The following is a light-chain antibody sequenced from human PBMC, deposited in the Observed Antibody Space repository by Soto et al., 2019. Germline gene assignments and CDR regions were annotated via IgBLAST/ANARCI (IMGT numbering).Light chain of an antibody. Sequence: EIVMTQSPATLSVSPGERATLSCRASQSVSSNLAWYQQKPGQAPRLLIYGASTRATGIPARFSGSGSDTEFTLTISSLQSEDVAVYYCQQYNNWSPLTFGGGTKVEIK. CDR3: QQYNNWSPLT. J-gene: IGKJ4*01. CDR2: GAS. V-gene: IGKV3-15*01. CDR1: QSVSSN.